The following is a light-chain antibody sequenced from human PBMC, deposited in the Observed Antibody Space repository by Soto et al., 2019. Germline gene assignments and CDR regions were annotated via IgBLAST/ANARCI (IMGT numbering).Light chain of an antibody. CDR3: SSYTSSRTLV. Sequence: QSALTQPASVSGSPGQSITISCTGTCSDVGGYNYVSWYQQHPGKAPKLMIYEVSNRPSGVSNRFSGSKSGNTASLTISGLQAEDEADYYCSSYTSSRTLVFGGGTKVTVL. V-gene: IGLV2-14*01. J-gene: IGLJ2*01. CDR2: EVS. CDR1: CSDVGGYNY.